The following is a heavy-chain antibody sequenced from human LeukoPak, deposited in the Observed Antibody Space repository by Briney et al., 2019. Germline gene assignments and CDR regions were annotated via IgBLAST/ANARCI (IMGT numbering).Heavy chain of an antibody. D-gene: IGHD1-26*01. V-gene: IGHV4-59*01. CDR3: ARDIVGAFFMGY. J-gene: IGHJ4*02. CDR1: GGSISSYY. Sequence: SETLSLTCTVSGGSISSYYWSWIRQPPGRGLEWIGYIYYSGSTNYNPSLKSRVTISVDTSKNQFSLKLSSVTAADTAVYYCARDIVGAFFMGYWGQGTLVTVSS. CDR2: IYYSGST.